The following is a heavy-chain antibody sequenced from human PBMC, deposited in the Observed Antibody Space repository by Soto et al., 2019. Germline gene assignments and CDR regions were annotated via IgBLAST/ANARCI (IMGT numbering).Heavy chain of an antibody. Sequence: ASVKVSCKASGYTFTSYDINWVRQATGQGLEWMGWMNPNSGNTGYAQKFQGRVTMTRNTSISTAYMELSSLRSEDTAVYYCARGRPSGLLNYYDYIWGSYPVPSQDYWGQGTLVTVSS. J-gene: IGHJ4*02. CDR3: ARGRPSGLLNYYDYIWGSYPVPSQDY. D-gene: IGHD3-16*02. CDR1: GYTFTSYD. V-gene: IGHV1-8*01. CDR2: MNPNSGNT.